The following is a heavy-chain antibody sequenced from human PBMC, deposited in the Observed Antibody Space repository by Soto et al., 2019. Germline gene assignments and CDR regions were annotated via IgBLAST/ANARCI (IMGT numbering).Heavy chain of an antibody. D-gene: IGHD3-3*01. CDR3: ATRITVFGLLIPPFDP. Sequence: SETLSLTCTVSGGSISSGGYYWSWIRQHPGKGLEWIGYIYYSGGTHYNPSLKSRVTMSVDTSKNQFSLRLSSVTAADTAIYYCATRITVFGLLIPPFDPWGQGTQVTVSS. V-gene: IGHV4-31*03. CDR1: GGSISSGGYY. CDR2: IYYSGGT. J-gene: IGHJ5*02.